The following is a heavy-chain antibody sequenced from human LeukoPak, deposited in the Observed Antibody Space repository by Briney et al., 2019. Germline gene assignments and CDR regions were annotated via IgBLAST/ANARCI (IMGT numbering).Heavy chain of an antibody. CDR1: GFTFSNYA. CDR3: AKWGDYNGLTGYYVSDY. CDR2: IVGGGGAT. D-gene: IGHD3-9*01. Sequence: GASLRLSCAASGFTFSNYAMSWVRQAPGKGLEWVSAIVGGGGATYYADSVKGRFTISRDNSKNTLYLQMSTLRAEDTAVYFCAKWGDYNGLTGYYVSDYWGQGTLVTVSS. J-gene: IGHJ4*02. V-gene: IGHV3-23*01.